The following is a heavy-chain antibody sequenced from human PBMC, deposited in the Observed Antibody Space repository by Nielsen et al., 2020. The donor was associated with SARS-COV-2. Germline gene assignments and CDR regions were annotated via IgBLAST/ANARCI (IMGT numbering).Heavy chain of an antibody. J-gene: IGHJ4*02. CDR3: VRRTGIARTGERQYFDY. Sequence: GGSLRLSCSASGFSFYSYAMHWARQAPGKGLEYVSAISATGETTYYAGSVKGRFTISRDNSKKTLFLQMSSLRAEDTAVYYCVRRTGIARTGERQYFDYWGQGTLVTVSS. V-gene: IGHV3-64D*09. CDR1: GFSFYSYA. D-gene: IGHD6-13*01. CDR2: ISATGETT.